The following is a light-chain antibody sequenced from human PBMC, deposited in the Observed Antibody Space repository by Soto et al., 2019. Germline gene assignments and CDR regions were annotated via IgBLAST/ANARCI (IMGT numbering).Light chain of an antibody. CDR2: ASS. CDR1: HSINNY. V-gene: IGKV1-39*01. Sequence: DIQMTQSPSSLSASVGDRVTITCRASHSINNYLNWYQQKPGKAPKLLIYASSTLHSGVPSRFRGSASGTDFTLTISSLQPDDFATYYCQQSYITPLTFGGGTKVEIK. J-gene: IGKJ4*01. CDR3: QQSYITPLT.